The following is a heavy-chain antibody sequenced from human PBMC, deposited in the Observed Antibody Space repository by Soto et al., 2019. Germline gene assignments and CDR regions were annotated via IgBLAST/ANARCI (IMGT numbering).Heavy chain of an antibody. V-gene: IGHV3-23*01. CDR1: GFTFSSYS. CDR3: AKGRSYYYYYGVDV. CDR2: ITADGGT. J-gene: IGHJ6*02. Sequence: GGSLRLSCAASGFTFSSYSMNWVRQAPGKGPEWVSTITADGGTYYADSVKGRFAMSRDTSENTLYLQMNSLRAEDTALYYCAKGRSYYYYYGVDVWGQGTTVTVSS.